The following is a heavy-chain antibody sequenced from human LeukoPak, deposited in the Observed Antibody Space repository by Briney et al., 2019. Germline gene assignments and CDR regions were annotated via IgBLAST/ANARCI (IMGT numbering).Heavy chain of an antibody. D-gene: IGHD3-22*01. J-gene: IGHJ4*02. CDR3: ASYDSSGYYFDY. CDR2: ISHDGSNK. V-gene: IGHV3-30-3*01. CDR1: GFTFSSYA. Sequence: GGSLRLSCAASGFTFSSYAMHWVRQAPGKGLEWVAVISHDGSNKYYADSVKGRFTISRDNSKNTLYLQMNSLRAEDTAVYYCASYDSSGYYFDYWGQGTLVTVSS.